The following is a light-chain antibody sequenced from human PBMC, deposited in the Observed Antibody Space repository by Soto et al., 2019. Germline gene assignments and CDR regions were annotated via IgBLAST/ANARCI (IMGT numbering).Light chain of an antibody. J-gene: IGLJ3*02. V-gene: IGLV1-44*01. CDR2: SNN. CDR3: AAWDDSLNAWV. Sequence: QSVLTQPPSASGTPGQRVTISCSGSSSNIGSNTVNWYQQLPGTAPKLLIYSNNQRPSAVPDRFSGSKSGTSASLAISRLQYEDEADYYCAAWDDSLNAWVFGGGTKLTVL. CDR1: SSNIGSNT.